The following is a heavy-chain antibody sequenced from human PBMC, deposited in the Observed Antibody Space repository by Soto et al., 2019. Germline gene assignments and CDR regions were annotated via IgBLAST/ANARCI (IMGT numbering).Heavy chain of an antibody. J-gene: IGHJ4*02. Sequence: GGSLRLSCAASGFTFSSYAMSWVRQAPGKGLVWVSAISGTGGSTYYADSVKGRFTISRDNSKNTLYLQMNSLRAEDTAVYYCARGVRATTGSWFWGQGTLVTVSS. D-gene: IGHD1-26*01. V-gene: IGHV3-23*01. CDR1: GFTFSSYA. CDR2: ISGTGGST. CDR3: ARGVRATTGSWF.